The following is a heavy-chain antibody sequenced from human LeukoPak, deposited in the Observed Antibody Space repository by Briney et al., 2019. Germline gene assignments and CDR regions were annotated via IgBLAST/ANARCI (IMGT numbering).Heavy chain of an antibody. CDR2: IYSGGST. CDR3: ARAYCGGDCYANYYGMDV. V-gene: IGHV3-53*04. CDR1: GFTVSSNY. Sequence: GGSPRLSCAASGFTVSSNYMSWVRQAPGKGLEWVSVIYSGGSTYYADSVKGRFTISRHNSKNTLYLQMNSLRAEDTAVYYCARAYCGGDCYANYYGMDVWGQGTTVTVSS. J-gene: IGHJ6*02. D-gene: IGHD2-21*02.